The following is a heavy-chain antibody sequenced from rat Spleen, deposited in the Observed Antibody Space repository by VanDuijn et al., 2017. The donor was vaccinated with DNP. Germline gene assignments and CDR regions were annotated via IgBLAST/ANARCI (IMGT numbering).Heavy chain of an antibody. V-gene: IGHV2-13*01. Sequence: QVQLKESGPGLVQPSQTLSLTCTVSGFSLTSSGVSWVRQPPGKGLEWMGGIWGDGSTNYNSALKSRLNISRDTAKSQVFLERNSLQTEDTAIYFCTKYGGYSGDWGQGVMVTVSS. CDR3: TKYGGYSGD. CDR2: IWGDGST. J-gene: IGHJ2*01. D-gene: IGHD1-11*01. CDR1: GFSLTSSG.